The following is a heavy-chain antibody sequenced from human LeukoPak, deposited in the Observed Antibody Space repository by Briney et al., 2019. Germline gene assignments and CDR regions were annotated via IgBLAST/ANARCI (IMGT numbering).Heavy chain of an antibody. CDR2: ISYIGST. V-gene: IGHV4-59*11. Sequence: SETLSLTCTVPGDSMNSHYWSWIRQPPGKGLEWIGYISYIGSTNYNPSLKSRVTISVDTSKNQFSLRLSSVTAADTAVYYCARDPTTVTKGLDIWGQGTMVTVSS. J-gene: IGHJ3*02. CDR3: ARDPTTVTKGLDI. CDR1: GDSMNSHY. D-gene: IGHD4-17*01.